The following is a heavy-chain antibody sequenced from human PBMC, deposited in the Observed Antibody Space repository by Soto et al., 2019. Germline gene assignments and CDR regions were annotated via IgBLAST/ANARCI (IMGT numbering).Heavy chain of an antibody. J-gene: IGHJ6*03. CDR3: ARVGIYGDTDYHHYLLAV. V-gene: IGHV1-18*01. CDR1: GYTFTSYG. CDR2: ISAYNGNT. Sequence: ASVKVSCKASGYTFTSYGISWVRQAPGQGLEWMGWISAYNGNTNYAQKLQGRVTMTTDTSTSTAYMELRSLSSDDTAVYYCARVGIYGDTDYHHYLLAVCGKGTTVTVSS. D-gene: IGHD4-17*01.